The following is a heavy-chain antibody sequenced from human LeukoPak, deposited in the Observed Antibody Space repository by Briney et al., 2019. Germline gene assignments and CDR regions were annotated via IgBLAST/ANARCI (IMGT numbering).Heavy chain of an antibody. J-gene: IGHJ5*02. Sequence: SQTLSLTCTVSGGSISSGSFYWNWIRQPAGKGLEWIGRIYTSGSTNYNPSLKSRVTISVDTSKNQFSLKLTSVTAADTAVYYCAREWYQLLSNWFDPWGQGTLVTVSS. V-gene: IGHV4-61*02. CDR3: AREWYQLLSNWFDP. D-gene: IGHD2-2*01. CDR2: IYTSGST. CDR1: GGSISSGSFY.